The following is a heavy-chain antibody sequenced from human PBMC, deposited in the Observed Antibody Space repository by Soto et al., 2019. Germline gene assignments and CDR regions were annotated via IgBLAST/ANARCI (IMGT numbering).Heavy chain of an antibody. J-gene: IGHJ6*02. CDR3: ARGAATVVERNYYYGMDV. Sequence: ASVKVSCKASGYTFTGYYMHWVRQAPGQGLEWMGWINPNSGGTNYAQKFQGWVTMTRDTSISTAYMELSRLRSDDTAVYYFARGAATVVERNYYYGMDVWGQGTTVTVSS. D-gene: IGHD2-15*01. V-gene: IGHV1-2*04. CDR1: GYTFTGYY. CDR2: INPNSGGT.